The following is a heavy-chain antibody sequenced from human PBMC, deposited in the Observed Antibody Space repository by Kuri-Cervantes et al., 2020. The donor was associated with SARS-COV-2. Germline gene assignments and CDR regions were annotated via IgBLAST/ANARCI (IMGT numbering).Heavy chain of an antibody. CDR1: GVSVTTFGSY. CDR2: IYYNGST. Sequence: SETLSLTCTVSGVSVTTFGSYWTWIRQPPGKGLEWVGYIYYNGSTYYNPSLRSRVIASVDRSKNQFSLNLNSVTAADTALYYCARGAIDWGQGTLVTVSS. CDR3: ARGAID. J-gene: IGHJ4*02. V-gene: IGHV4-31*02. D-gene: IGHD2/OR15-2a*01.